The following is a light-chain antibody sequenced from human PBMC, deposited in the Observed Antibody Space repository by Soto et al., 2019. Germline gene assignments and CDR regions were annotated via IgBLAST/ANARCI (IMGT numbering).Light chain of an antibody. CDR2: EVT. J-gene: IGLJ2*01. CDR3: SSYSSSSALDVI. CDR1: NRDVDGYNY. V-gene: IGLV2-14*01. Sequence: QSALAQPASVSGSPGQSITISCAGTNRDVDGYNYVSWYQQYPGKAPKLIIYEVTYRPSGVSNRFSGSKSGNTASLTISGLQAEDEADYYCSSYSSSSALDVIFGGGTKLTVL.